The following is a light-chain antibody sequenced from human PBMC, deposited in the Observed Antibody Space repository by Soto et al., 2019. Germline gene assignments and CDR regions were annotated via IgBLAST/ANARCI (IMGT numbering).Light chain of an antibody. Sequence: EIVMTQSPATLSVSPGERATLSCRASQSVSSNLAWYQQKPCQAPRLLMYGASTRATGIPDRFSGSGSGTEFTLTLSSLQSEDFAVYYCQQHNNWPPWTFGQGTKVEIK. CDR1: QSVSSN. CDR3: QQHNNWPPWT. J-gene: IGKJ1*01. V-gene: IGKV3-15*01. CDR2: GAS.